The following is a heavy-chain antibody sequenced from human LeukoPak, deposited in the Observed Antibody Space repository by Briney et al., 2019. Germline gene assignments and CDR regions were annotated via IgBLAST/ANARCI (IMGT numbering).Heavy chain of an antibody. J-gene: IGHJ6*02. CDR2: INPSGGST. V-gene: IGHV1-46*01. Sequence: ASVKVSCKASGYTFTSYYMHWVRQAPGQGLEWMGIINPSGGSTSYAQKFQGRVTMTRDTSTSTVYMELSSLRSEDTAVYYCARGGYDFWSGYYYYYGMDVWGQGTTVTVSS. CDR1: GYTFTSYY. D-gene: IGHD3-3*01. CDR3: ARGGYDFWSGYYYYYGMDV.